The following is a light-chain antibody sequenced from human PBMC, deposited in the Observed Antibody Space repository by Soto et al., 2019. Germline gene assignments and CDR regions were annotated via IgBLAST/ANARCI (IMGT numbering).Light chain of an antibody. CDR3: QQYDNWPLT. V-gene: IGKV1-5*01. CDR1: QSISSW. J-gene: IGKJ4*01. CDR2: DAS. Sequence: DIQMTQSPSTLSASVGDRVTITCRASQSISSWLAWYQQKPGKAPKLLIYDASSLESGVPSRFSGSGSGTEFTLTISSLQPDDFATYYCQQYDNWPLTFGGGAKVEIK.